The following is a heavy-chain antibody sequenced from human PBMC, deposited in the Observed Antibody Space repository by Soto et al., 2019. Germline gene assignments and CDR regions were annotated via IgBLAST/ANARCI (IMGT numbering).Heavy chain of an antibody. J-gene: IGHJ4*02. CDR1: GFTFSSYA. CDR2: ISGSGGRT. V-gene: IGHV3-23*01. CDR3: ARRGSGSYYDY. Sequence: EVQLLESGGGLVQPGGSLRLSCAASGFTFSSYAMRWVRQAPGKGLEWVSAISGSGGRTYYADSVKGRFTISSDNSKNSLYLQMNSLRAEDTAVYYCARRGSGSYYDYWGQGTLVTVSS. D-gene: IGHD1-26*01.